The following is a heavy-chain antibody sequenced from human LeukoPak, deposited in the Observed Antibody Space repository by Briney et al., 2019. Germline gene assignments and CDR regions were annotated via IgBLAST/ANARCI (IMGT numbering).Heavy chain of an antibody. CDR3: AKDLYPDYFNYGMDV. D-gene: IGHD2/OR15-2a*01. V-gene: IGHV3-30*02. CDR1: GFTFSSYG. Sequence: GGSLRLSCGASGFTFSSYGMHWVRQAPGKGLEWVAFIRYDGSNRYYADSVKGRFTISRDNSKNTLYLQMNSLRAEDTAVYYCAKDLYPDYFNYGMDVWGQGTTVTVSS. CDR2: IRYDGSNR. J-gene: IGHJ6*02.